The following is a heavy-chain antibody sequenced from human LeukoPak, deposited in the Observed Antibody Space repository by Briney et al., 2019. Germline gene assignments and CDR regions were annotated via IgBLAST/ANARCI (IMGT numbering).Heavy chain of an antibody. CDR2: ISSDSGETI. Sequence: GGSLRLSCTVSGFTFSSLEMNWVRQAPGKGLEWVAYISSDSGETIYYADSVEGRFTISRDNAKNSLYLQMNSLRVEDTATYYCATLTGGRCSRTSCPYDYWGQGTLVTVS. CDR3: ATLTGGRCSRTSCPYDY. D-gene: IGHD2-2*01. J-gene: IGHJ4*02. CDR1: GFTFSSLE. V-gene: IGHV3-48*03.